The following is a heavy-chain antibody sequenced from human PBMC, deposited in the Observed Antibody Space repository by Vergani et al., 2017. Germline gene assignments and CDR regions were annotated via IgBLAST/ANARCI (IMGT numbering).Heavy chain of an antibody. CDR3: ATLLTGGVDY. J-gene: IGHJ4*02. CDR2: IYHSGTT. V-gene: IGHV4-38-2*01. Sequence: QVQLEESGPGLVKPSETLSLTCAVSGYSISSGYYWGWIRQPPGEGLEWIGTIYHSGTTSYNPSLKSRLTISVDTSKNQFSLNLSSVTAADTAVYYCATLLTGGVDYWGQGTLVTVSS. D-gene: IGHD2-21*01. CDR1: GYSISSGYY.